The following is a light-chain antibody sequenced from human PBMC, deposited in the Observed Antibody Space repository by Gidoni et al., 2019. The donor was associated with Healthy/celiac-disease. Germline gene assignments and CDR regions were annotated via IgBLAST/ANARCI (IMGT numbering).Light chain of an antibody. CDR1: QGLLHSDGQTY. J-gene: IGKJ2*01. CDR3: MQSIQRPLYT. CDR2: DVS. Sequence: DIGMTQTPLSLSVTPGQPASISCKSSQGLLHSDGQTYWYWYLQKPGQSPQLLIYDVSNRVSGVPDRFSGSGSGTDFTLKISRVEAEDVGVYYCMQSIQRPLYTFGQGTKLEIK. V-gene: IGKV2D-29*02.